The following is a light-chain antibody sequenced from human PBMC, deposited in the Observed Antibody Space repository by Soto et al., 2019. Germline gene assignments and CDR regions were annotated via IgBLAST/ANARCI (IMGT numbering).Light chain of an antibody. CDR3: QHFGGSPPRYT. CDR2: GAS. V-gene: IGKV3-20*01. J-gene: IGKJ2*01. Sequence: EIVLTQSPATLSLSPGERATLSCRASQSVTKYLAWYHQKPGQAPRLLIYGASNRASGIPDRFSGSGSGTDFTLTISRLDPEDFAVFYCQHFGGSPPRYTFGQGTKLEIK. CDR1: QSVTKY.